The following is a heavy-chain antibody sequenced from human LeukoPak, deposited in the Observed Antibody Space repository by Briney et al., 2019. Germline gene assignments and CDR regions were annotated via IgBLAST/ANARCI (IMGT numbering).Heavy chain of an antibody. Sequence: PGGSLRLSCAASGFTFDDYAMHWVRQAPGKGLEWVSGISWNSDNIGYADSVKGRFTISRDNAKKSLYLQMSSLRAEDMALYYCAKSPGYYDAYDYWGQGTLVTVSS. CDR1: GFTFDDYA. CDR3: AKSPGYYDAYDY. V-gene: IGHV3-9*03. D-gene: IGHD3-9*01. CDR2: ISWNSDNI. J-gene: IGHJ4*02.